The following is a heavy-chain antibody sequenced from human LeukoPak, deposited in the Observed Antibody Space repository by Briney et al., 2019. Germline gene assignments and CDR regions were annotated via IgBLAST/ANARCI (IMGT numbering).Heavy chain of an antibody. Sequence: GGSLRLSCAASGFTFSSYGMHWVRQAPGKGLEWVAFIRYDGSNKYYADSVKGRFTISRDNSKNTLYLQMNSLRAEDTAVYYCAKDWSIWVYSSGWYYFDYWGQGTLVTVSS. D-gene: IGHD6-19*01. CDR3: AKDWSIWVYSSGWYYFDY. CDR1: GFTFSSYG. J-gene: IGHJ4*02. CDR2: IRYDGSNK. V-gene: IGHV3-30*02.